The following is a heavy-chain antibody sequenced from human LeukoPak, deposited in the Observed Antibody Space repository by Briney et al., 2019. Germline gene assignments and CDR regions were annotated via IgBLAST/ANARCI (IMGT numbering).Heavy chain of an antibody. J-gene: IGHJ4*02. CDR3: ARHSYISGWSLDYFDY. CDR1: GGSISSSSYY. CDR2: IYYSGST. V-gene: IGHV4-39*01. Sequence: SETLSLTCTVSGGSISSSSYYWGWIRQPPGKGLEWIGSIYYSGSTYYNPSLKSRVTISVDTSKNQFSLKLSSVTAADTAVYYCARHSYISGWSLDYFDYWGQGALVTVSS. D-gene: IGHD6-19*01.